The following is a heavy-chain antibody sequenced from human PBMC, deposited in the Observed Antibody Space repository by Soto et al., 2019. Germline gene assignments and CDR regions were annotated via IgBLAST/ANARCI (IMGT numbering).Heavy chain of an antibody. CDR3: ARDRIRHCSGGSCYGY. D-gene: IGHD2-15*01. V-gene: IGHV3-33*01. CDR1: GFTFSSYG. CDR2: IWYDGSNK. Sequence: GSLRLSCAASGFTFSSYGMHWVRQAPGKGLEWVAVIWYDGSNKYYADSVKGRFTISRDNSKNTLYLQMNSLRAEDTAVYYCARDRIRHCSGGSCYGYWGQGTLVTVSS. J-gene: IGHJ4*02.